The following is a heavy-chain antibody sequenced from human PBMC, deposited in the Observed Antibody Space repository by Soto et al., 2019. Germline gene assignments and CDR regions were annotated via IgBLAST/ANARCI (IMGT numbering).Heavy chain of an antibody. Sequence: EASVKVSCTASGYTFSNYGITWMRQAPGQGLEWMGRIIAYNGNTNYAQKLQGRVTMTTDTSTSTAYMDLRSLRSDDTAVYYCARGTVTDDYWGQGTLVTVSS. D-gene: IGHD4-17*01. V-gene: IGHV1-18*01. J-gene: IGHJ4*02. CDR3: ARGTVTDDY. CDR1: GYTFSNYG. CDR2: IIAYNGNT.